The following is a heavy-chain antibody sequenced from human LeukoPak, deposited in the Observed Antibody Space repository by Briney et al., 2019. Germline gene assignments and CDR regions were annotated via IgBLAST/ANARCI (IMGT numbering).Heavy chain of an antibody. CDR3: AKNKDIAAARAFDI. Sequence: PGRSLRLSCAASGFTFDDHAMHWVRQAPGKGLEWVSGISWNSGSIGYADSVKGRFTISRDNAKNALYLQMNSLRAEDTALYYCAKNKDIAAARAFDIWGQGTIVTVSS. D-gene: IGHD6-13*01. J-gene: IGHJ3*02. CDR1: GFTFDDHA. V-gene: IGHV3-9*01. CDR2: ISWNSGSI.